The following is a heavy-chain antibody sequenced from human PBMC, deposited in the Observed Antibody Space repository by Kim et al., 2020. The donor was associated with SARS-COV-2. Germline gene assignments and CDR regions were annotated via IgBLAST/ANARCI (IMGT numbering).Heavy chain of an antibody. V-gene: IGHV4-39*01. D-gene: IGHD2-2*01. Sequence: SETLSLTCTVSGGSISSSSYYWGWIRQPPGQGLEWIGSIYYSGSTYYNPSLKSRVTISVDTSKNQFSLKLSSVTAADTAVYYCASAGYHIPVVVPASYYFDYWGQGTLVTVSS. CDR3: ASAGYHIPVVVPASYYFDY. CDR2: IYYSGST. J-gene: IGHJ4*02. CDR1: GGSISSSSYY.